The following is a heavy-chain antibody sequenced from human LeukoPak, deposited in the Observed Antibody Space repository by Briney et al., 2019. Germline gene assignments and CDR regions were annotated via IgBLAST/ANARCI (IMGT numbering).Heavy chain of an antibody. CDR2: IYYSGST. Sequence: SETLSLTCNVSGGSISSHYWSWIRHPPGKGLEWIGYIYYSGSTNYNPSLKSRVTISVDTSKNQFSLKLSSVTAADTAVYYCARDRFVYDFWSGYPYYYYYYMDVWGKGTTVTVSS. D-gene: IGHD3-3*01. J-gene: IGHJ6*03. CDR1: GGSISSHY. CDR3: ARDRFVYDFWSGYPYYYYYYMDV. V-gene: IGHV4-59*11.